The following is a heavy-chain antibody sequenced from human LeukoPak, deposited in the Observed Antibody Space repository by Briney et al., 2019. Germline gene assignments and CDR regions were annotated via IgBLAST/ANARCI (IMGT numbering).Heavy chain of an antibody. D-gene: IGHD3-9*01. Sequence: KTGGSLRLSCAASGFTFSSYSMNWVRQAPGKGLEWVSSISSSSTYIYYADSVKGRFTISRDNAKNSLYLQMNSLRAEDTAVYYCARGSDILTGPLWYWGQGTLVTVSS. CDR1: GFTFSSYS. CDR3: ARGSDILTGPLWY. J-gene: IGHJ4*02. V-gene: IGHV3-21*01. CDR2: ISSSSTYI.